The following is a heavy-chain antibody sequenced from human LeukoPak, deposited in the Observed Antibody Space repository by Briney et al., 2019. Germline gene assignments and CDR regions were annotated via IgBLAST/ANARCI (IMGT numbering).Heavy chain of an antibody. V-gene: IGHV4-4*07. D-gene: IGHD3-9*01. CDR1: GGSISSYY. Sequence: SETLSLTCTVSGGSISSYYWSWIRQPAGKGLEWIGRIYTSGSTNYNPSLKSRVTMSVDTSKNQFSLKLSSVTAADAAVYYCAGNYDILTGVDYWGQGTLVTVSS. J-gene: IGHJ4*02. CDR2: IYTSGST. CDR3: AGNYDILTGVDY.